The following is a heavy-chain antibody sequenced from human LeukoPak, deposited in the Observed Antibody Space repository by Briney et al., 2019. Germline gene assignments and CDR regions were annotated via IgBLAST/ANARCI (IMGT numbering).Heavy chain of an antibody. V-gene: IGHV3-48*02. CDR1: GFTFSYYK. J-gene: IGHJ4*02. CDR2: ISSSGSTI. CDR3: AASPFPGSGSYYPPFDF. D-gene: IGHD3-10*01. Sequence: PGGSLRLSCAASGFTFSYYKMNWVRQAPGKGLEWVSYISSSGSTIYYTDSVKGRFTISRDNAKNSLYLQMNSLRDEDTAVYYCAASPFPGSGSYYPPFDFWGQGTLVTVSS.